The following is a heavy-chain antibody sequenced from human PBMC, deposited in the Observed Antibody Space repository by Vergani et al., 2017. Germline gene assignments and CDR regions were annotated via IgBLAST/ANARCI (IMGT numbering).Heavy chain of an antibody. V-gene: IGHV4-39*01. CDR1: GGSISSSSYY. D-gene: IGHD2-21*02. J-gene: IGHJ6*02. CDR2: IYYSGST. CDR3: ARHLAYCGGDCYPYYYGMDV. Sequence: QLQLQESGPGLVKPSETLSLTCTVSGGSISSSSYYWGWIRQPPGKGLEWIGSIYYSGSTYYNPSLKSRVTISVNTSKNQFSLTLSSVTAADTAVYYCARHLAYCGGDCYPYYYGMDVWGQXP.